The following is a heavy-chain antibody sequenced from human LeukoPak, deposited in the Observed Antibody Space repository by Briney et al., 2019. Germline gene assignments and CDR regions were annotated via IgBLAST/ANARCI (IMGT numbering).Heavy chain of an antibody. Sequence: SVKVSCKASVGTFSSYAISWVRPAPGQGLEWMGGIIPIFGTANYVQKFQGRVTITADESTSTAYMELSSLRSEDTAVYYCASLGYCSSTSCYEHYWGQGTLVTVSS. V-gene: IGHV1-69*13. J-gene: IGHJ4*02. CDR2: IIPIFGTA. CDR3: ASLGYCSSTSCYEHY. D-gene: IGHD2-2*01. CDR1: VGTFSSYA.